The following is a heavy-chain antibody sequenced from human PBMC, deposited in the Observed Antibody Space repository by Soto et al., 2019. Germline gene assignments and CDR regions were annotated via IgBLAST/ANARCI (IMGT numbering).Heavy chain of an antibody. J-gene: IGHJ4*02. V-gene: IGHV3-53*02. CDR2: IYSGGST. Sequence: EVQLVETGGGLIQPGGSLRLSCAASGFTVSSNYMSWVRQAPGKGLEWVSVIYSGGSTYYADSVKGRFTISRDNSKNTLYLQMNSLRAEDTAVYYGARGYDFWSGYYPAYYFDYWGQGTLVTVSS. CDR1: GFTVSSNY. CDR3: ARGYDFWSGYYPAYYFDY. D-gene: IGHD3-3*01.